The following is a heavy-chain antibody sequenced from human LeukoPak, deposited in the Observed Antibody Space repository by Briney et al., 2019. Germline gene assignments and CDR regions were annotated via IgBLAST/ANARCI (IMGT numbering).Heavy chain of an antibody. V-gene: IGHV4-39*01. CDR3: ATRRDGYTYFDY. CDR1: GDSISSSSYF. D-gene: IGHD5-24*01. J-gene: IGHJ4*02. CDR2: IHFSGNT. Sequence: PSETLSLTCTVSGDSISSSSYFWGWIRQPPGKGLEWIGHIHFSGNTYYIPSLKSRLTISVDTSKTQFSLNLSSVTAADAAVYYCATRRDGYTYFDYWGQGTLVSVSS.